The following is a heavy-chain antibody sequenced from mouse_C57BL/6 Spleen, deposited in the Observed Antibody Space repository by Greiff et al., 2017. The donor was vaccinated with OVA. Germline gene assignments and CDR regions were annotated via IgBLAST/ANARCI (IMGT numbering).Heavy chain of an antibody. CDR3: ARVAAQATEDY. D-gene: IGHD3-2*02. J-gene: IGHJ4*01. CDR1: GYSITSGYY. V-gene: IGHV3-6*01. Sequence: EVKLQESGPGLVKPSQSLSLTCSVTGYSITSGYYWNWIRQFPGNKLEWMGYISYDGSNNYNPSLKNRISITRDTSKNQFFLKLNSVTTEDTATYYCARVAAQATEDYWGQGTSVTVSS. CDR2: ISYDGSN.